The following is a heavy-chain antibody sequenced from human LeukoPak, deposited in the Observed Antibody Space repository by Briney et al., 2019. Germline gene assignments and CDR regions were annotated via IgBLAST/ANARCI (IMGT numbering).Heavy chain of an antibody. V-gene: IGHV1-2*02. D-gene: IGHD3-10*01. J-gene: IGHJ5*02. Sequence: ASVKVSCKASGYTFTGYYMHWVRQAPGQGLEWRGWINPNSGGTNYAQKLQGRVTMTTDTSTSTAYMELRSLRSDDTAVYYCARENTMVRGVPNLAWFDPWGQGTLVTVSS. CDR3: ARENTMVRGVPNLAWFDP. CDR1: GYTFTGYY. CDR2: INPNSGGT.